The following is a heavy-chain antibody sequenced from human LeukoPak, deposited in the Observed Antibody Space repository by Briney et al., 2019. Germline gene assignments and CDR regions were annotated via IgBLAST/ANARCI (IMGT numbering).Heavy chain of an antibody. Sequence: GGSLRLSCAAAEFTFSSYGMHWVRQAPGKGLEWVAMIWYDGRNKVYADSVEGRFTISRDNSKNTLYLQMNSLRVDDTAVYYCARDPFGIARVRGGYYYGMDVWGQGTTVTVSS. J-gene: IGHJ6*02. CDR1: EFTFSSYG. D-gene: IGHD3-10*01. V-gene: IGHV3-33*01. CDR2: IWYDGRNK. CDR3: ARDPFGIARVRGGYYYGMDV.